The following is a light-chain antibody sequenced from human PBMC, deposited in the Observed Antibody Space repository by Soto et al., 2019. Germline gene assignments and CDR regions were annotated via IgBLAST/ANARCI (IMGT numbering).Light chain of an antibody. CDR3: QQYYTNSWS. J-gene: IGKJ1*01. CDR1: QSVLHSPNNKNY. Sequence: DIVMTQSPDSLAVSLGERATINCKSSQSVLHSPNNKNYLAWYQHKPGQSPKMLIYWASFRESGVPDRFSGNGSGKEFHSNLHHLQSEDVAVYYCQQYYTNSWSFGQGTKVEIK. CDR2: WAS. V-gene: IGKV4-1*01.